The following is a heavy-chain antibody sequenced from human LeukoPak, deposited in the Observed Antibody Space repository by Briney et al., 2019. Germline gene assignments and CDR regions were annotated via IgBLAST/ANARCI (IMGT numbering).Heavy chain of an antibody. CDR2: IHPSGIF. D-gene: IGHD5-24*01. Sequence: PSETLSLTCAVYGGSCDDYYCSWLRQPPGKGLEWIGEIHPSGIFYYNSSLLSRGTISIDTSKSQFSLRLTSVTAADTAFYYCARGRDRSKAGDHWGQGSLVTVSS. CDR3: ARGRDRSKAGDH. CDR1: GGSCDDYY. J-gene: IGHJ4*02. V-gene: IGHV4-34*01.